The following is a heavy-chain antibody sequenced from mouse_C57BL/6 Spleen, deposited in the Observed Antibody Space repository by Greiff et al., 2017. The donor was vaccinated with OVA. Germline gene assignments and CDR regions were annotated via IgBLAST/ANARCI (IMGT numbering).Heavy chain of an antibody. CDR1: GYTFTDYE. Sequence: VQLQESGAELVRPGASVTLSCKASGYTFTDYEMHWVKQTPVHGLEWIGAIDPETGGTAYNQKFKGKAILTADKSSSTAYMELRSLTSEDSAVYYCTRKVITTRAMDYWGQGTSVTVSS. CDR2: IDPETGGT. J-gene: IGHJ4*01. V-gene: IGHV1-15*01. D-gene: IGHD1-1*01. CDR3: TRKVITTRAMDY.